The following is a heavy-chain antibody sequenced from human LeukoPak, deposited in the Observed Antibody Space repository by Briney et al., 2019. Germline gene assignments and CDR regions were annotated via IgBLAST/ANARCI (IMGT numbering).Heavy chain of an antibody. Sequence: GESLKISCKGSGYSFTSYWIGWVRQIPGKGLEWMGIIYPGDSDTRYSPSFQGQVTISADKSISTAYLQWSSLKASDTAMYYCARRTRKPFWSGYYTGKKNAFDIWGQGTMVTVSS. CDR1: GYSFTSYW. J-gene: IGHJ3*02. D-gene: IGHD3-3*01. CDR2: IYPGDSDT. CDR3: ARRTRKPFWSGYYTGKKNAFDI. V-gene: IGHV5-51*01.